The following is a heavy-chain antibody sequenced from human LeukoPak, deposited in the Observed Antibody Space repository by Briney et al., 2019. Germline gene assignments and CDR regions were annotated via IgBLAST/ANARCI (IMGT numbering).Heavy chain of an antibody. D-gene: IGHD3/OR15-3a*01. CDR1: GYTFTSYD. V-gene: IGHV1-8*01. J-gene: IGHJ6*03. CDR3: ARDLSWTTDSYYYMDV. Sequence: ASVKVSCKASGYTFTSYDINWVRQATGQGLEWMGWMNPNSGNTGYAQKFQGRVTMTKNTSITTAYMELSSLRSEDTAVYYCARDLSWTTDSYYYMDVWGKGTTVTVSS. CDR2: MNPNSGNT.